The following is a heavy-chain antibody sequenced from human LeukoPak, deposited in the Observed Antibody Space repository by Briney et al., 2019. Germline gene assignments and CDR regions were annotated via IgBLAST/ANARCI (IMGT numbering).Heavy chain of an antibody. CDR1: GGSFSGYY. CDR3: ARFKRGIATHYGMDV. J-gene: IGHJ6*02. D-gene: IGHD6-13*01. Sequence: SETLSLTCAVYGGSFSGYYWSWIRQPPGKGLEWIGEILHSGSTNYNPSLKSRVTISVDTSKNQFSLKLSSVTAADTAVYYCARFKRGIATHYGMDVWGQGTTVAVSS. CDR2: ILHSGST. V-gene: IGHV4-34*12.